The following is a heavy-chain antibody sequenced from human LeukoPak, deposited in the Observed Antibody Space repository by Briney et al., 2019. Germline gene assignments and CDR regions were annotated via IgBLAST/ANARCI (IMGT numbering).Heavy chain of an antibody. J-gene: IGHJ4*02. Sequence: GGSLRLSCAASGFTFTRYALSWVRQAPGKGLEWVSAISISGDGTYYADSVKGRFTISRDNSRNMLFLQMNSLTTEDTAVYYCARELFDFDYWGQGTLVTVSS. CDR1: GFTFTRYA. D-gene: IGHD3-10*01. CDR2: ISISGDGT. V-gene: IGHV3-23*01. CDR3: ARELFDFDY.